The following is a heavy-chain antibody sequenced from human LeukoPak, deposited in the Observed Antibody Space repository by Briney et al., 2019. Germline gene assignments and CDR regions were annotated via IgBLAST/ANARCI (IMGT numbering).Heavy chain of an antibody. V-gene: IGHV1-18*01. J-gene: IGHJ6*03. CDR3: ARVFLDSDDSSGYYPSYYYYMDV. D-gene: IGHD3-22*01. CDR2: ISAYNGNS. Sequence: ASVKVSCKASGYTFTSYGISWVRQAPGQGLEWMGWISAYNGNSNYAQKLQGRVTMTTDTSTSTAYMELRSLRSDDTAVYYCARVFLDSDDSSGYYPSYYYYMDVWGKGTTVTVSS. CDR1: GYTFTSYG.